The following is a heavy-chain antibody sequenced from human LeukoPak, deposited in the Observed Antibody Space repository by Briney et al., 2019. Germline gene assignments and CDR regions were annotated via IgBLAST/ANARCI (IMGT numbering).Heavy chain of an antibody. J-gene: IGHJ6*03. CDR1: GFSFTNDG. Sequence: GGSLRLSCAVYGFSFTNDGMHWVRQAPGKGLEWVAFIRYDGGKTHYVDSVKGRFTVSRGNSNKTLYLQMNGLRAEDTAVYYCARDAPDCRITRCHTADHNRYMDVWGKGTTVTVTS. CDR3: ARDAPDCRITRCHTADHNRYMDV. D-gene: IGHD2-2*01. CDR2: IRYDGGKT. V-gene: IGHV3-30*02.